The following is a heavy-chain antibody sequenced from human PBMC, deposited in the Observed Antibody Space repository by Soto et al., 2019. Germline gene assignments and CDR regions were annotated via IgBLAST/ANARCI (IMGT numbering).Heavy chain of an antibody. CDR3: ARGGWWLFDY. Sequence: QVQLVQSGAEEKKPGASVKVSCKASGYTFTSYAMHWVRQAPGQRLEWMGWVNGGNGNTKYSQKFQGRVTITRDTSASTAYMELSSLRSEDTAVHYCARGGWWLFDYWGQGTLVIVSS. CDR1: GYTFTSYA. CDR2: VNGGNGNT. J-gene: IGHJ4*02. V-gene: IGHV1-3*05. D-gene: IGHD2-8*02.